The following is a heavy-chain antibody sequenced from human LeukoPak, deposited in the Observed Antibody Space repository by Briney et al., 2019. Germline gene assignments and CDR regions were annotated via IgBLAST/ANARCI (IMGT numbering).Heavy chain of an antibody. Sequence: GASVKVSCKAFGYTFTSYAMNWVRQAPGQGLEWMGWINTNTGNPTYAQGFTGRFVFSLDTSVSTAYLQISSLKAEDTAVYYCAREQWLARTAWFDPWGQGTLVTVSS. V-gene: IGHV7-4-1*02. D-gene: IGHD6-19*01. CDR3: AREQWLARTAWFDP. J-gene: IGHJ5*02. CDR2: INTNTGNP. CDR1: GYTFTSYA.